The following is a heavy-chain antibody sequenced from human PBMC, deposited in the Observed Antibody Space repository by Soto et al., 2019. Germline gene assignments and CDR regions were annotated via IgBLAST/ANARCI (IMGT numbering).Heavy chain of an antibody. CDR3: ARDGSDYDSSGYSEYFQH. J-gene: IGHJ1*01. CDR1: GGTFSSYA. D-gene: IGHD3-22*01. CDR2: IIPIFGTA. Sequence: GASVKVSCKASGGTFSSYAISWVRQAPGQGLEWMGGIIPIFGTANYAQKFQGRVTITADESTSTAYMELSSLRSEDTAVYYCARDGSDYDSSGYSEYFQHWGQGTLVTVSS. V-gene: IGHV1-69*13.